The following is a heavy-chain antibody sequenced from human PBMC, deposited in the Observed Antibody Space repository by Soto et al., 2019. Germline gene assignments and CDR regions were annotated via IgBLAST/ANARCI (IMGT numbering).Heavy chain of an antibody. CDR3: ARDRSITGTLSGMDV. D-gene: IGHD1-20*01. Sequence: SETLSLTCTVSGGSISSGVYYWSWIRQHPGKGLEWIGYIYYSGSTYYNPSLKSRVTISVDTSKNQFSLKLSSVTAADTAVYYCARDRSITGTLSGMDVWGQGTTVTVSS. V-gene: IGHV4-31*03. CDR2: IYYSGST. J-gene: IGHJ6*02. CDR1: GGSISSGVYY.